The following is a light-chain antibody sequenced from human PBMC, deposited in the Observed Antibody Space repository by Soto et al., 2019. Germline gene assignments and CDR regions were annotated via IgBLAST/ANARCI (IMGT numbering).Light chain of an antibody. CDR1: QSVTSN. CDR3: QQYDNWWT. V-gene: IGKV3-15*01. CDR2: GAS. J-gene: IGKJ1*01. Sequence: EIVMTQSPATLSVSPGERATLSCRASQSVTSNLAWYQKKPGQAPRLLIYGASTRATGIPARFSGSGSGTDFTLTTSSLQSEDLAVYYCQQYDNWWTFGQGTRVEIK.